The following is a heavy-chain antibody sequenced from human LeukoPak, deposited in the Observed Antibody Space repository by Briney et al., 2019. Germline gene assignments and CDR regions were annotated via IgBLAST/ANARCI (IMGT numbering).Heavy chain of an antibody. CDR2: INHSGST. V-gene: IGHV4-34*01. D-gene: IGHD2-2*01. Sequence: SETLSLTCAVYGGSFSGYYWSWIRQPPGKGLEWIGEINHSGSTNYNPSLKSRVTISVDTSKNQFSLKLSSVTAADTTVYYCARVTNYCSSTSCYAFDIWGQGTMVTVSS. J-gene: IGHJ3*02. CDR1: GGSFSGYY. CDR3: ARVTNYCSSTSCYAFDI.